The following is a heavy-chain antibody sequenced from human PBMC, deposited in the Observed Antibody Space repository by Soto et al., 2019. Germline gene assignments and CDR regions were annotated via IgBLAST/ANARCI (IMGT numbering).Heavy chain of an antibody. Sequence: QITLKESGPTLVRPTQTLTLTCTFSGFSLTTSGVGVGWIRQPPGKALEWLAVIYWDDDKRYSSSLKSRLTINKATSKNQVVLTMTNMDPVDTPTYYCAHHPYYGLGSYSFDYWGQGTLVTVSS. D-gene: IGHD3-10*01. J-gene: IGHJ4*02. CDR2: IYWDDDK. CDR1: GFSLTTSGVG. V-gene: IGHV2-5*02. CDR3: AHHPYYGLGSYSFDY.